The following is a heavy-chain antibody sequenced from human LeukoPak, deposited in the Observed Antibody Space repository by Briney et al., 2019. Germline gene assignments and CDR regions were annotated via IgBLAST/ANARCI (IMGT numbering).Heavy chain of an antibody. CDR3: ASASYYVSGSYYYYYYMDV. V-gene: IGHV4-39*01. CDR2: IYYSGTT. J-gene: IGHJ6*03. Sequence: SETLSLTCTVSGGSISSSSYYWGWIRQPPGKGLEWIGSIYYSGTTYYNTSLKSRVTMSVDTSKNQFSLKLSSVTAADTAVYYCASASYYVSGSYYYYYYMDVWGKGTTVTVSS. D-gene: IGHD3-10*01. CDR1: GGSISSSSYY.